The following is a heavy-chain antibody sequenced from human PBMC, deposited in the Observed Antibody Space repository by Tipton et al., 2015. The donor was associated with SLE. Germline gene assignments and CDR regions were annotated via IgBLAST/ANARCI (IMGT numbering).Heavy chain of an antibody. V-gene: IGHV3-33*08. CDR1: GFSFGSFA. J-gene: IGHJ4*02. CDR3: AAPLTGLHY. D-gene: IGHD3-9*01. CDR2: IWYDGSNK. Sequence: SLRLSCEASGFSFGSFAMHWVRQAPGKGLEWVAVIWYDGSNKFHADSVKGRFTISRDNSKNTLYLQMNSLRAEDTAVYYCAAPLTGLHYWGQGTQVTVSS.